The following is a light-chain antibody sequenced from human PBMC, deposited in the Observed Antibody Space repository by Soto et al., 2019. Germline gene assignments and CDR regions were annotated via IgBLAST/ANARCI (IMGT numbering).Light chain of an antibody. V-gene: IGLV2-11*01. CDR1: SSDVGGYNF. J-gene: IGLJ1*01. Sequence: QSVLTQPRSVSGSPGHSVTISCTGTSSDVGGYNFVSWYQHHPGKAPKLMIYNVIQRPSGVPDRFSASKSGNTASLTISGLQAEDEADYYCCSYAGSYTYVFGTGTKVTVL. CDR2: NVI. CDR3: CSYAGSYTYV.